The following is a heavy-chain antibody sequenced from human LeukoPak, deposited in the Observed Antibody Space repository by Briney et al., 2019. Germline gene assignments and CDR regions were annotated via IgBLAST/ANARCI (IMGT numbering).Heavy chain of an antibody. CDR2: ITASGTAM. J-gene: IGHJ4*02. CDR1: GFTFSSCS. D-gene: IGHD1-26*01. V-gene: IGHV3-48*02. CDR3: ASSGSYRFDY. Sequence: QSGGSLRLSCAASGFTFSSCSMNWVRQAPAKGLEWVSHITASGTAMFYADSVKGRFTISRDNAKNSLYLQMNSLRDEDTAVYYCASSGSYRFDYWGQGTLVTVSS.